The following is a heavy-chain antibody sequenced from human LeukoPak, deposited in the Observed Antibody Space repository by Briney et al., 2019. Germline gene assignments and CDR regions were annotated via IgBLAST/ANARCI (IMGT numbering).Heavy chain of an antibody. CDR3: ARAGIVGLYYYYMDV. CDR1: GFPFSSHG. CDR2: IWYDGSNK. Sequence: GSLRLSCAASGFPFSSHGMHLVRQAPSKGLELVALIWYDGSNKYYADSVKGRFTISRDNSKNTLYLQVNSLRAEDTAVYYCARAGIVGLYYYYMDVWGKGTTVAVSS. V-gene: IGHV3-33*01. J-gene: IGHJ6*03. D-gene: IGHD2-21*01.